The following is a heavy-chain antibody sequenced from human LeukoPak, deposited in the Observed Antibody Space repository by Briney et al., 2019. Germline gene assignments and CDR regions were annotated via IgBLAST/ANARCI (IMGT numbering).Heavy chain of an antibody. Sequence: SESVSLKCAVYGGSFSGYYWSWMRQPPGMGLEWIGELNYSGSTNYIPSLKSPVPMPVETSKDQFSLKLSSLSAAHTAVYYCARTHTIPPRIAAAGRMARGAFDIWGQGTMVTVSS. J-gene: IGHJ3*02. CDR2: LNYSGST. V-gene: IGHV4-34*01. CDR3: ARTHTIPPRIAAAGRMARGAFDI. D-gene: IGHD6-13*01. CDR1: GGSFSGYY.